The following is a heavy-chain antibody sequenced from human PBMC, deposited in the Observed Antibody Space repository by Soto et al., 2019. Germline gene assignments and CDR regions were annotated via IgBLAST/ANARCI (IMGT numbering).Heavy chain of an antibody. CDR3: ATRDTGRVY. D-gene: IGHD5-18*01. CDR2: SHQSGNT. J-gene: IGHJ4*02. CDR1: GVSISSHDW. Sequence: QVQLQESGPGLVKPSGTLSLTCAVSGVSISSHDWWTWVRQPPGKGLEWIGESHQSGNTNSNSSLESRVTISLAKSKNQFSLQLSSVTVADTGVFYCATRDTGRVYWGQGTLVTVSS. V-gene: IGHV4-4*02.